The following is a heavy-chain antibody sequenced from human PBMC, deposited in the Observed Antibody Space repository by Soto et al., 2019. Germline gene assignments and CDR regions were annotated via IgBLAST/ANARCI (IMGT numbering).Heavy chain of an antibody. CDR2: ISSSSSSI. Sequence: GGSLRLSCAASGFTFSSYSMNWVRQAPGKGLEWVSYISSSSSSIYYADSVKGRFTISRDNAKNSLYLQMNSLRDEDTAVYYCARDLNYYDSSGYYLGDVFDIWGQGTMVTVSS. J-gene: IGHJ3*02. CDR1: GFTFSSYS. D-gene: IGHD3-22*01. CDR3: ARDLNYYDSSGYYLGDVFDI. V-gene: IGHV3-48*02.